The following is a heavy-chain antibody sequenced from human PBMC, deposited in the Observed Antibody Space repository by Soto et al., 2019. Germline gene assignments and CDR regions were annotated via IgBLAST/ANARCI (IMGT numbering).Heavy chain of an antibody. D-gene: IGHD1-26*01. V-gene: IGHV3-13*01. Sequence: GGSLRLSCAASGFTFSSYDMHWVRQATGKGLEWVSAIGTAGDTYYPGSVKGRFTISRENAKNSLYLQMNSLRAEDTAVYYCARETVGATKIGAFDIWGQGTMVTVSS. CDR2: IGTAGDT. CDR3: ARETVGATKIGAFDI. CDR1: GFTFSSYD. J-gene: IGHJ3*02.